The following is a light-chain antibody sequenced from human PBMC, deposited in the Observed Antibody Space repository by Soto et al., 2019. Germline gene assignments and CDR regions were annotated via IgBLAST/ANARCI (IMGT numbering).Light chain of an antibody. CDR1: QDLRSY. Sequence: DIQMTQSPSPLSASVGDRVTITCQASQDLRSYLNWYQQKPGKAPKLLIYDASNLETGVPSRFSGSGSGREFTLSISSLQPEDVATYYCQQYDNRLTFGGGTKVEIK. V-gene: IGKV1-33*01. CDR3: QQYDNRLT. CDR2: DAS. J-gene: IGKJ4*01.